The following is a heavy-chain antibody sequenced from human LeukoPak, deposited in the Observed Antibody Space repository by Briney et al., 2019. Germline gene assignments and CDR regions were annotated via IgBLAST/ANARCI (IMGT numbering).Heavy chain of an antibody. CDR2: IRSKAHGGTA. V-gene: IGHV3-15*07. D-gene: IGHD3-22*01. Sequence: PGGSLRLSCAASGFSFSNAWMNWVRQAPGKGLEWVGRIRSKAHGGTAESAAPVKGRFTISRDDSKKTLYLQMNSLKIEDTAVYYCTRGSNSDDSSDFDCWGQGTLVTVSS. J-gene: IGHJ4*02. CDR3: TRGSNSDDSSDFDC. CDR1: GFSFSNAW.